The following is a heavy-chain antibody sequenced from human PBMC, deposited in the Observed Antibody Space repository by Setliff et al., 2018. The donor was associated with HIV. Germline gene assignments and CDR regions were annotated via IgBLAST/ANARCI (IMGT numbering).Heavy chain of an antibody. D-gene: IGHD6-19*01. CDR1: GGSISSSTYY. V-gene: IGHV4-39*01. CDR3: ARHPEQWLAHFDY. CDR2: INYSGTT. Sequence: SETLSLTCIVSGGSISSSTYYWGWIRQPPGKGLEWIGSINYSGTTYYNPSLKSRVTISVDTSKNQFSLKLNSVTATDTAVYYCARHPEQWLAHFDYWGQGTLVTVSS. J-gene: IGHJ4*02.